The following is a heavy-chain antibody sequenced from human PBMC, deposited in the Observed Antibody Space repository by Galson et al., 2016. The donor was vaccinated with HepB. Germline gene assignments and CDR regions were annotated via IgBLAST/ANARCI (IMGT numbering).Heavy chain of an antibody. CDR1: GFSLTTSGVG. V-gene: IGHV2-5*02. Sequence: PALVKPTQTLTLTCTFSGFSLTTSGVGVGWIRQSPGKALEWLALIYWDDDKRYSPSLKSRLTITRDTSKNQVVLTVTNMDPLDTATYYCADRRAAARGDYYFGDWGQGTLVTVSS. CDR3: ADRRAAARGDYYFGD. D-gene: IGHD6-6*01. J-gene: IGHJ4*02. CDR2: IYWDDDK.